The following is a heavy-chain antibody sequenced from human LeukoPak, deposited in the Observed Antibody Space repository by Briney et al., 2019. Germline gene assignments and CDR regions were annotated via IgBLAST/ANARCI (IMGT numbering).Heavy chain of an antibody. Sequence: PGGSLRLSCAASGFTFDDFALHWVRQAPGKGLEWVSGISWNSGDVGYADSVKGRFTISRDNAKNSLYLQMNSLRAEDTAVYYYAKTHDILTGYPFGMDVWGQGTTVTVSS. CDR1: GFTFDDFA. J-gene: IGHJ6*02. V-gene: IGHV3-9*01. CDR3: AKTHDILTGYPFGMDV. CDR2: ISWNSGDV. D-gene: IGHD3-9*01.